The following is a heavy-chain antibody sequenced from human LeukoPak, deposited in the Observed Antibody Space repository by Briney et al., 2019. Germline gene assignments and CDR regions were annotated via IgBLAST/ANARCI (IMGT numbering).Heavy chain of an antibody. CDR1: GGSISSGGYY. CDR3: ARVGRNYLTYFDY. J-gene: IGHJ4*02. V-gene: IGHV4-30-2*01. CDR2: IYHSGST. D-gene: IGHD3-9*01. Sequence: TSETLSLTCTVSGGSISSGGYYWSWIRQHPGKGLEWIGYIYHSGSTYYNPSLKSRVTISVDRSKNQFSLKLSSVTAADTAVYYCARVGRNYLTYFDYWGQGTLVTVSS.